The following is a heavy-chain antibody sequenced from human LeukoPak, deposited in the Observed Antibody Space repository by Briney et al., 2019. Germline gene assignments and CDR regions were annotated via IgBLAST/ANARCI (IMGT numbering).Heavy chain of an antibody. CDR3: ASWFVFDYSNGSSHLDY. Sequence: GGSLRLSCAASGFTFSDYYMSWIRQAPGKGLEWVSYISSSSSYTNYADSVTGRFTISRDNAKNSLYLQMNSLRAEDTAVYYWASWFVFDYSNGSSHLDYWGQGPLVPVSS. CDR1: GFTFSDYY. CDR2: ISSSSSYT. V-gene: IGHV3-11*03. D-gene: IGHD3-22*01. J-gene: IGHJ4*02.